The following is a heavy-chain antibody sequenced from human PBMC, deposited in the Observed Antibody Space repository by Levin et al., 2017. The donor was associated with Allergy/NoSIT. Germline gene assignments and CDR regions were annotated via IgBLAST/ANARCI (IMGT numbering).Heavy chain of an antibody. Sequence: GGSLRLSCAASGFTFNNYAMSWVRQAPGKGLEWVSAIINSGVGTYYADSVKGRFTISRDNSKNTMYLQMNSLRAEDTAVYFCAKDAIRGSDQPYHFDYWGQGTLVTASS. CDR1: GFTFNNYA. J-gene: IGHJ4*02. CDR2: IINSGVGT. CDR3: AKDAIRGSDQPYHFDY. V-gene: IGHV3-23*01. D-gene: IGHD6-19*01.